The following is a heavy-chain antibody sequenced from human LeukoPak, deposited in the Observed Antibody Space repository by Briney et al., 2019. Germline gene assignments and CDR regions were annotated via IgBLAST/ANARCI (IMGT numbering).Heavy chain of an antibody. CDR3: LGTTDY. CDR2: IYSGGSA. Sequence: GGSLRLSCAASGFTVSSNYMSWVRQAPGKGLEWISIIYSGGSAYYADSVKGRFTISRDNSKNTLYLQMNSLRAEDTAVYYCLGTTDYWGQGTLVTVSS. V-gene: IGHV3-53*01. D-gene: IGHD7-27*01. CDR1: GFTVSSNY. J-gene: IGHJ4*02.